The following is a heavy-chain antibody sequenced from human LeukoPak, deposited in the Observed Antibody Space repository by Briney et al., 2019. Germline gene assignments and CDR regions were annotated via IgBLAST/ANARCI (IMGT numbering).Heavy chain of an antibody. D-gene: IGHD6-13*01. Sequence: SETLSLTCAVYGGSFSGYYWSWIRQPPGKGLEWIGEINHSGSTNYNPSLKSRVTISVDTSKNQFSLKLSSVTAAGTAVYYCARTRSIAAAGGEYFQHWGQGTLVTVSS. J-gene: IGHJ1*01. CDR1: GGSFSGYY. CDR3: ARTRSIAAAGGEYFQH. V-gene: IGHV4-34*01. CDR2: INHSGST.